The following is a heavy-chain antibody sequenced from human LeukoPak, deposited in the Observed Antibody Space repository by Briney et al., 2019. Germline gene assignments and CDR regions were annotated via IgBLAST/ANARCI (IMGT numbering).Heavy chain of an antibody. CDR1: GYSISSGYY. CDR2: IYHSGST. J-gene: IGHJ4*02. CDR3: ARVPYDFWSGYHIGGNPYYFDY. V-gene: IGHV4-38-2*02. D-gene: IGHD3-3*01. Sequence: SETLSLTCTVSGYSISSGYYWGWIRQPPGKGLEWSGSIYHSGSTYYNPSLKSRVTISVDTSKNQFSLKLSSVTAADTAVYYCARVPYDFWSGYHIGGNPYYFDYWGQGTLVTVSS.